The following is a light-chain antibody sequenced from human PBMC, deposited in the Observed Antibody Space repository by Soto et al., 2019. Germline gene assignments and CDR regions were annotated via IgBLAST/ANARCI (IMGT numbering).Light chain of an antibody. CDR3: LQYGASPRT. V-gene: IGKV3-20*01. J-gene: IGKJ1*01. CDR2: GTF. Sequence: EIVLRQSPATLSLSPGETATLSSSASHNVARPSLAWYQQIPGQAPRFLIHGTFNRATGIPGRFSGSGSGTDFTLTISRLEPEDVAVYFCLQYGASPRTFGQGTKVDIK. CDR1: HNVARPS.